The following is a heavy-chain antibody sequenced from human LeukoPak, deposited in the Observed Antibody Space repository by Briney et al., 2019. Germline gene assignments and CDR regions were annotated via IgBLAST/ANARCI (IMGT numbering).Heavy chain of an antibody. J-gene: IGHJ4*02. D-gene: IGHD5-18*01. CDR2: ISYDGSNK. V-gene: IGHV3-30*18. Sequence: GGSLRLSCAASGFTFSSYGMHWVRQAPGKGLEWVAVISYDGSNKYYADSVKGRFTISRDNSKNTLYLQMNSLRAEDTAVYYCEKDPQIQLWPPFDYWGQGTLVTVSS. CDR1: GFTFSSYG. CDR3: EKDPQIQLWPPFDY.